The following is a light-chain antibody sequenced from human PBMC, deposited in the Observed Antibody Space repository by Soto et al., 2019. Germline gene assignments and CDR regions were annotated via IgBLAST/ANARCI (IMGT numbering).Light chain of an antibody. CDR2: GAS. CDR3: QQRSNWPPRLT. J-gene: IGKJ4*01. V-gene: IGKV3D-20*02. CDR1: QSVDTSY. Sequence: EIVLTQSPGTLSLSPGDRATLSCRASQSVDTSYLGWYQQKPGQAPRLLIYGASSRATGIQDRFSGSGSGTDFTLNISRLEPEDFAVYYCQQRSNWPPRLTFGGGT.